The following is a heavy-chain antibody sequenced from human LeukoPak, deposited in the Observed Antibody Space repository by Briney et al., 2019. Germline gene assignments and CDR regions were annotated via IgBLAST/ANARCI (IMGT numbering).Heavy chain of an antibody. V-gene: IGHV4-4*07. CDR1: GGSISSYY. D-gene: IGHD4-17*01. CDR3: ARAKNDYGDYYYGY. CDR2: IYTSGST. J-gene: IGHJ4*02. Sequence: SETLSLTCTVSGGSISSYYWSWLRQPAGKGLEWIGRIYTSGSTNYNPSLKSRVTMSVDTSKNQFSLKLSSVTAADTAVYYCARAKNDYGDYYYGYWGQGTLVTVSS.